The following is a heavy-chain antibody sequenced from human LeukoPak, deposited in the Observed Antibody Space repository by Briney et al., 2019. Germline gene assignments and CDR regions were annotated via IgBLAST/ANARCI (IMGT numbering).Heavy chain of an antibody. CDR3: ARNGAAGIPNRFFNWFDP. Sequence: GESLKISCKGSGYTFTSYWIGWVRQMPGKGLEWMGLIYPGNSDTRYSPSFQGQVTFSADKSIDTAYLQWNSLQASDTAIYYCARNGAAGIPNRFFNWFDPWGQGTLVTVSS. J-gene: IGHJ5*02. D-gene: IGHD2-2*02. V-gene: IGHV5-51*01. CDR1: GYTFTSYW. CDR2: IYPGNSDT.